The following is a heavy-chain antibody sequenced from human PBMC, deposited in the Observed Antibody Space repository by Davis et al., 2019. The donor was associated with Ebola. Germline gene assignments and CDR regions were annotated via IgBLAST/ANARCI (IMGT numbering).Heavy chain of an antibody. Sequence: GSLRLSCNVSGYSISSGYYWGWIRQPPGKGLEWIGYIYYSGSTYYNPSLKSRVTISVDTSKNQFSLKLSSVTAADTAVYYCARGTYGGNPGVYYWGQGTLVTVSS. CDR1: GYSISSGYY. CDR3: ARGTYGGNPGVYY. J-gene: IGHJ4*02. D-gene: IGHD4-23*01. V-gene: IGHV4-38-2*02. CDR2: IYYSGST.